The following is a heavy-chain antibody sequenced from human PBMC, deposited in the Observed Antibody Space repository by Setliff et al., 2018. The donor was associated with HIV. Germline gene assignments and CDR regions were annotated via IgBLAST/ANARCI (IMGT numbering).Heavy chain of an antibody. D-gene: IGHD3-22*01. J-gene: IGHJ4*02. V-gene: IGHV1-18*01. CDR2: ISAYNGNT. CDR3: ARTLTYYFDGSFSSGPADY. Sequence: GASVKVSCKASGYTFTSHGISWVRQAPGQGLEWMGWISAYNGNTNYAQKLQGRVTMTTDTSASTAYVELYSLTSEDTAVYYCARTLTYYFDGSFSSGPADYWGLGTLVTVSS. CDR1: GYTFTSHG.